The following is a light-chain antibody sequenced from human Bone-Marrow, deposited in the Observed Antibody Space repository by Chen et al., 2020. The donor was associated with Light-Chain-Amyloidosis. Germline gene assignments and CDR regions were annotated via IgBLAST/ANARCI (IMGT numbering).Light chain of an antibody. CDR3: SSYTITSTLV. CDR2: EIT. CDR1: SSDVGGHNH. J-gene: IGLJ1*01. Sequence: QSALTQPDYAPGTAGQSITIPRIGTSSDVGGHNHVSWYQQHPGKAPKLMFYEITNRPAWVPDRFSGSKSDNTASLTISGLQTEDEADYFCSSYTITSTLVFGSGTRVTVL. V-gene: IGLV2-14*01.